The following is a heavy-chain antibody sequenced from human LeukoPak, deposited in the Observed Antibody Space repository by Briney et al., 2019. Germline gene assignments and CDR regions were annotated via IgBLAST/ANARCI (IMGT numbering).Heavy chain of an antibody. D-gene: IGHD3-10*01. Sequence: SETPSLTCAVYGGSFSGYYWSWIRQPPGKGLEWIGEINHSGSTNYNPSLKSRVTISVYTSKNEFSLKLSSVPAADTAVYYCARGKLYYADAFDIWGQGTMVTVS. CDR2: INHSGST. J-gene: IGHJ3*02. V-gene: IGHV4-34*01. CDR3: ARGKLYYADAFDI. CDR1: GGSFSGYY.